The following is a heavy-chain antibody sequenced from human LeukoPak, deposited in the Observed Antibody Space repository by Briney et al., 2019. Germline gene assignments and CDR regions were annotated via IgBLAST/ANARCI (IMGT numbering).Heavy chain of an antibody. CDR1: GYTFTSYG. J-gene: IGHJ5*02. D-gene: IGHD5-18*01. CDR2: INPNSGDT. V-gene: IGHV1-2*02. CDR3: AREDSVVTASWFDP. Sequence: ASVKVSCKASGYTFTSYGVTWVRQAPGQGLEWMGWINPNSGDTNYAQKLQGRITMTRDTSISTAYMELSSLNSDDTAVYYCAREDSVVTASWFDPWGQGTLVTVSS.